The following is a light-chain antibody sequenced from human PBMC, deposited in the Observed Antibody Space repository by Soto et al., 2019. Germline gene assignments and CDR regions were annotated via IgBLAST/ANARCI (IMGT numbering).Light chain of an antibody. J-gene: IGLJ1*01. CDR2: DDN. CDR3: GSWDSSLSAYV. V-gene: IGLV1-51*01. CDR1: SSNIGGNS. Sequence: VLTQPPSVSAAPGQKVAISCSGSSSNIGGNSVSWYQQLPGTAPKLLIYDDNKRPSGIPDRFSGSKSGTSATLGITGFQTGDEADYYCGSWDSSLSAYVLGTGTKV.